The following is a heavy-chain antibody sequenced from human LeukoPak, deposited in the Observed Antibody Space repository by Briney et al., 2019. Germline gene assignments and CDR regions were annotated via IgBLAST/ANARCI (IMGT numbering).Heavy chain of an antibody. J-gene: IGHJ5*02. D-gene: IGHD6-13*01. V-gene: IGHV1-18*01. CDR1: GYTFTSYG. CDR3: ARSFVPYDSNFWYGFDP. CDR2: ICAYNGNT. Sequence: GAGVKVSCMPSGYTFTSYGLSWVRQAPGQGLEWVGWICAYNGNTNYAQKLQGRVTMTTDTSTSTVYMELRSLRSDDTAVYYCARSFVPYDSNFWYGFDPWGQGTLVTVSS.